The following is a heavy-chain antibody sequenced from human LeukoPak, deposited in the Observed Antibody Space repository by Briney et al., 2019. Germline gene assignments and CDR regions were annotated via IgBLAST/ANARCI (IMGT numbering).Heavy chain of an antibody. CDR3: AHRPSTSGWYSPHDAFDI. D-gene: IGHD6-19*01. CDR2: IYWGDDK. CDR1: GFSLSTSGVA. Sequence: SGPTLVKPTQTLTVTCTFSGFSLSTSGVAVGWIRQPPGKALEWLALIYWGDDKRYRPSLKSRLTITKDTSKNRVVLTMTNMDPVDTATYYCAHRPSTSGWYSPHDAFDIWGQGTMVTVSS. J-gene: IGHJ3*02. V-gene: IGHV2-5*02.